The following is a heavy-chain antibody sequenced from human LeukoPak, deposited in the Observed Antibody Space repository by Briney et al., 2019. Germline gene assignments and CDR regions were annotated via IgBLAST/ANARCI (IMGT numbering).Heavy chain of an antibody. Sequence: GGSLRLSCAASGFTFSSYWMSWVRQAPGKGLEWVANIKQDGSEKYYVDSVKGRFTISRDNAKNSLYLQMNSLRAEDTAVYYCNRAQALPYHYDTSGMGGADYWGQGTLVTVSS. CDR1: GFTFSSYW. CDR3: NRAQALPYHYDTSGMGGADY. CDR2: IKQDGSEK. V-gene: IGHV3-7*01. J-gene: IGHJ4*02. D-gene: IGHD3-22*01.